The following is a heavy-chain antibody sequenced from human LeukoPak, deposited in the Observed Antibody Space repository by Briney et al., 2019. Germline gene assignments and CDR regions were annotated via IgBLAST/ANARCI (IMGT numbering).Heavy chain of an antibody. CDR2: VSGTTLST. CDR1: GFTFSNYM. CDR3: ARGAYGSGSYGDNWFDP. Sequence: GGSLRLSCAASGFTFSNYMMTWVRQAPGKGLQWVSTVSGTTLSTYYADSVKGRFTISRDNSKNTLYLQMNSLRAEDTAVYYCARGAYGSGSYGDNWFDPWGQGTLVTVSS. J-gene: IGHJ5*02. V-gene: IGHV3-23*01. D-gene: IGHD3-10*01.